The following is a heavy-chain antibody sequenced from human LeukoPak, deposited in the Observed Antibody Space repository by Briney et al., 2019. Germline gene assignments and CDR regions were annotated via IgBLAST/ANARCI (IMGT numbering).Heavy chain of an antibody. V-gene: IGHV1-18*01. CDR1: GYTFTSYG. J-gene: IGHJ6*02. CDR3: AVGADYYYYYGMDV. CDR2: ISAYNGNT. D-gene: IGHD1-26*01. Sequence: ASVKVSCKASGYTFTSYGISWVRQAPGQGLEWMGWISAYNGNTNYAQKLQGRVTMTTDTSTSTAYMELRSLRSDDTAVYYCAVGADYYYYYGMDVWGQGTTVTVSS.